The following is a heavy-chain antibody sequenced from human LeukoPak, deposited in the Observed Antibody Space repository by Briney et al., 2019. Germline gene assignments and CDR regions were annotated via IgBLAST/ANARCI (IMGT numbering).Heavy chain of an antibody. D-gene: IGHD2-15*01. CDR1: GGSFSGYY. J-gene: IGHJ5*02. CDR3: ARGVVVVVAARLYNWFDP. V-gene: IGHV4-34*01. Sequence: SETLSLTCAVYGGSFSGYYWSWIRQPPGKGLEWIGEINHSGSTNYNPSLKSRVTISVDTSKNQFSLKLSSVTAADTAVYYCARGVVVVVAARLYNWFDPWGQGTLATVSS. CDR2: INHSGST.